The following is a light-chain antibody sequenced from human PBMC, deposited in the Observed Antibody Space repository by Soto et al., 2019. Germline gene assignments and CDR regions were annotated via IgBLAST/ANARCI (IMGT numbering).Light chain of an antibody. CDR2: RAS. J-gene: IGKJ1*01. Sequence: EIVVTQSPATLSVSPGERVTLSCRASQNIDSNLVWYQQKPGQSPRLLIFRASSRATGIPARFSGSGSGTEFTLTISSLQSEDFAVYYCQQYHHWPPITFGQGTKVDIK. CDR1: QNIDSN. V-gene: IGKV3-15*01. CDR3: QQYHHWPPIT.